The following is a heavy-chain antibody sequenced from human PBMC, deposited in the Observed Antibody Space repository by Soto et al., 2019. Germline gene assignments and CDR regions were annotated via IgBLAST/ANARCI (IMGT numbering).Heavy chain of an antibody. CDR1: GGSISSSSYY. V-gene: IGHV4-39*01. CDR2: IYYSGST. J-gene: IGHJ4*02. CDR3: ARHGPGGSYSDY. D-gene: IGHD1-26*01. Sequence: QLQLQESGPGLVKPSETLSLTCTVSGGSISSSSYYWGWIRQPPGKGLEWIGSIYYSGSTYYNPSLKSRVTISVDTSKNQFSLKLRSVTAADTAVYYCARHGPGGSYSDYWGQGNLVTVSS.